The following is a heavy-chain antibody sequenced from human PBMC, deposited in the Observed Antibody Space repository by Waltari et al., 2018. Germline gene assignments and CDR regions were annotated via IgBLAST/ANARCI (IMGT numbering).Heavy chain of an antibody. V-gene: IGHV3-15*01. CDR2: IKRKTDYETT. CDR1: EIAFSTAW. Sequence: EVQLVESGGGLVNPGGSLRLSCAASEIAFSTAWMRWVRQAPGKGLEWVARIKRKTDYETTDYAAPVRGRFTISRDDSKNTLYLQMNSLKSEDAAMYYCTTVYYGSGNYYNAEVWGQGTLVTVSA. J-gene: IGHJ4*02. D-gene: IGHD3-10*01. CDR3: TTVYYGSGNYYNAEV.